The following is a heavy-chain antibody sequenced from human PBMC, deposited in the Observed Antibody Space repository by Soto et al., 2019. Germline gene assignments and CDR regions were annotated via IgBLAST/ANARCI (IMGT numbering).Heavy chain of an antibody. CDR1: VFTFSNAW. D-gene: IGHD2-8*01. J-gene: IGHJ4*02. CDR3: TTECANGVCFHYYFDY. V-gene: IGHV3-15*01. CDR2: IKSKTDGGTT. Sequence: GGSLRLSCAASVFTFSNAWMSWVRQAPGKGLEWVGRIKSKTDGGTTDYAAPVKGRFTISRDDSKNTLYLQMNSLKTEDTAVYYCTTECANGVCFHYYFDYWGQGTLVTVSS.